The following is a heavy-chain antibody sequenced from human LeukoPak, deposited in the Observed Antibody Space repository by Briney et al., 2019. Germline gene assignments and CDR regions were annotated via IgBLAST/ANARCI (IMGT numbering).Heavy chain of an antibody. CDR3: ARDDTVTTRVGFID. CDR2: IKQDGSEK. V-gene: IGHV3-7*01. D-gene: IGHD4-17*01. Sequence: PGGSLRLSCAASGFTFSSYWMSWVRQAPGKGLEWVANIKQDGSEKYYVDSVKGRFTIPRDNAKNSLYLQMNSLRAEDTAVYYCARDDTVTTRVGFIDWGQGTLVTVSS. J-gene: IGHJ4*02. CDR1: GFTFSSYW.